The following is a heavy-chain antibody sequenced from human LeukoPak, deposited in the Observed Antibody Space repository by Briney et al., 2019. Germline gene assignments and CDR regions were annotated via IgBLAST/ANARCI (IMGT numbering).Heavy chain of an antibody. J-gene: IGHJ4*02. CDR2: IYYSGST. Sequence: SETLSLTCTVSGGSISSYYWSWIRQPPGKGLEWIGYIYYSGSTNYSPSLKSRVTISVDTSKNQFSLKLSSVTAADTAVYYCARLPSRDGYNFPFDYWGQGTLVTVSS. CDR1: GGSISSYY. D-gene: IGHD5-24*01. V-gene: IGHV4-59*01. CDR3: ARLPSRDGYNFPFDY.